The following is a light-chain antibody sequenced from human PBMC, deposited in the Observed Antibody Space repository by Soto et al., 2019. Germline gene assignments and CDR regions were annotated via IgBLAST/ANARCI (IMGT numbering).Light chain of an antibody. V-gene: IGLV7-43*01. CDR1: TGAVTSGYY. Sequence: QAVVTQEPSLTVSPGGTVTLTCASSTGAVTSGYYPNWFQQKPGQAPRALIYSTSNQYSWTPARFSGSLLGSKAALTLSGVQAEDEAEYYCLLYYGGQLGVFGGGTKLTVL. J-gene: IGLJ2*01. CDR2: STS. CDR3: LLYYGGQLGV.